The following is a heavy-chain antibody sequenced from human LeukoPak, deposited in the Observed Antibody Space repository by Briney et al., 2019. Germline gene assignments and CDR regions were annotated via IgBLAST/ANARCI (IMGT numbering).Heavy chain of an antibody. CDR1: GGSISSGSYY. CDR2: IYTSGST. J-gene: IGHJ4*02. Sequence: SQTLSLTCTVSGGSISSGSYYWSWIRQPAGKGLEWIGRIYTSGSTNYNPSLKSRVTISVDKSKNQFSLKLSSVTAADTAVYYCASADYYDSSGYYYPDYWGQGTLVTVSS. CDR3: ASADYYDSSGYYYPDY. D-gene: IGHD3-22*01. V-gene: IGHV4-61*02.